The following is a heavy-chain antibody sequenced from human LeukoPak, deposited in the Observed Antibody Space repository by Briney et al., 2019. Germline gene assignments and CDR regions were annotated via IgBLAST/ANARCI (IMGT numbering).Heavy chain of an antibody. J-gene: IGHJ4*02. CDR2: IYYSGST. CDR1: GGSISSSSYY. D-gene: IGHD6-13*01. CDR3: AITYSSSW. Sequence: SETLYLTCTVSGGSISSSSYYWGWIRQPPGKGLEWIGSIYYSGSTYYNPSLKSRVTISVDTSKNQFSLKLSSVTAADTAVYYCAITYSSSWWGQGTLVTVSS. V-gene: IGHV4-39*01.